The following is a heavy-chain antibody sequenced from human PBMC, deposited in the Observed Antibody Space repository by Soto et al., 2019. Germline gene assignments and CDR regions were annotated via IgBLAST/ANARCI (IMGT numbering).Heavy chain of an antibody. V-gene: IGHV2-26*01. CDR1: GFSLSNARMG. D-gene: IGHD2-21*01. J-gene: IGHJ4*02. Sequence: QVTLKESGPVLVKPTETLTLTCTVSGFSLSNARMGVSWIRQPPGKALEWLAHIFSNDEKSYSTSLKSRLTSSNVTFKIQVVLTMSNMDPVDSATVPCARIFYRGNSHYWGQGTLVTVSS. CDR2: IFSNDEK. CDR3: ARIFYRGNSHY.